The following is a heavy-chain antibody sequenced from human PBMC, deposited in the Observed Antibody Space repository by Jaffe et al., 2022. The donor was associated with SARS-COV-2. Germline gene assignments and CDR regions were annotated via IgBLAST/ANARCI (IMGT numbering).Heavy chain of an antibody. CDR1: GDSVSSNSAA. V-gene: IGHV6-1*01. J-gene: IGHJ5*02. D-gene: IGHD6-19*01. Sequence: QVQLQQSGPGLVKPSQTLSLTCAISGDSVSSNSAAWNWIRQSPSRGLEWLGRTYYRSKWYNDYAVSVKSRITINPDTSKNQFSLQLNSVTPEDTAVYYCARARIAVAESLVGLFAFFDPWGQGTLVTVSS. CDR3: ARARIAVAESLVGLFAFFDP. CDR2: TYYRSKWYN.